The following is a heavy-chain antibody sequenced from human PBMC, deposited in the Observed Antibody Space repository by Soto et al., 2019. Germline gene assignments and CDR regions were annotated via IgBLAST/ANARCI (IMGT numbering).Heavy chain of an antibody. D-gene: IGHD1-26*01. V-gene: IGHV3-30-3*01. CDR2: ISYDGSNK. Sequence: QVQLVESGGGVVQPGRSLRLSCAASGFTFSSYAMHWVRQAPGKGLEWVAVISYDGSNKYYADSVKGRFTISRDNSQNTLYLHLSSLRAADTAAYYCARAHGTSSYGATRLDYWGQGTLVTVSS. CDR1: GFTFSSYA. J-gene: IGHJ4*02. CDR3: ARAHGTSSYGATRLDY.